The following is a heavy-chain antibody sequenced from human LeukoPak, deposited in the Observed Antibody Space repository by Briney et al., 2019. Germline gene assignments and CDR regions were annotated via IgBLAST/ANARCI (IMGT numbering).Heavy chain of an antibody. CDR3: ARDRPYCSSTSCLNDAFDI. Sequence: SETLSLTCTVSGGSISSGDYYWSWIRQPPGKGLEWIGYIYYSGSTNYNPSLKSRVTISVDTPKNQFSLKLSSVTAADTAVYYCARDRPYCSSTSCLNDAFDIWGQGTMVTVSS. D-gene: IGHD2-2*01. V-gene: IGHV4-61*08. CDR1: GGSISSGDYY. J-gene: IGHJ3*02. CDR2: IYYSGST.